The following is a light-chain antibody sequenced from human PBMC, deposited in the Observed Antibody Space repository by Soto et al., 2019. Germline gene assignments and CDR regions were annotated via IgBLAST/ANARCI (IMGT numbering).Light chain of an antibody. Sequence: DIVMTQSPDSLAVSLGERATIICKSSQSLLSSSTNKNYLAWYQHKPGQPPKLLISWASTRQSGVPDRFSGSGSGTDFTLTISSLQAEDVAIYYCQQYYLTPLTFGQGTKLEIK. CDR1: QSLLSSSTNKNY. J-gene: IGKJ2*01. CDR3: QQYYLTPLT. CDR2: WAS. V-gene: IGKV4-1*01.